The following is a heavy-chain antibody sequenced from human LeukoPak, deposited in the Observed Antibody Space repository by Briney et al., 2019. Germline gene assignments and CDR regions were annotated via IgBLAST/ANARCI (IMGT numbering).Heavy chain of an antibody. Sequence: GASVKVSCKASGYTFTGYYMHWVRQAPGQGLEWMGWISVYNGNTQYAQKLQGRVTMTTDSSTSTAYMELASLRSDDTAVYFCARSGAGFPFDYWGQGTLVTVSS. CDR1: GYTFTGYY. CDR3: ARSGAGFPFDY. V-gene: IGHV1-18*04. D-gene: IGHD1-14*01. J-gene: IGHJ4*02. CDR2: ISVYNGNT.